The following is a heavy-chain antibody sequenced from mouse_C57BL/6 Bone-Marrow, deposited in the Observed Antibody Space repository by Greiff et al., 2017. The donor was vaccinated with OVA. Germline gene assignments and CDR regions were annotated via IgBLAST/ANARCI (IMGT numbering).Heavy chain of an antibody. D-gene: IGHD1-1*01. J-gene: IGHJ2*01. CDR1: GYSFTSYW. V-gene: IGHV1-61*01. CDR3: ARTLYGSRNYFDY. CDR2: IHPSDSEP. Sequence: QVQLQQPGAELVRPGASVKLSCKASGYSFTSYWMNWVKQRPGQGLEWIGMIHPSDSEPRLNEKFKDKATLTVDKSSSTAYMQLSSPTSEDSAVYYCARTLYGSRNYFDYWGQGTTLTVSS.